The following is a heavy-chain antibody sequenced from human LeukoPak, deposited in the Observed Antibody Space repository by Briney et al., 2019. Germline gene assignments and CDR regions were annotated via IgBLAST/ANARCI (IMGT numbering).Heavy chain of an antibody. CDR1: GFTFSSYA. J-gene: IGHJ4*02. CDR2: ISSNGGST. CDR3: TRYNVGFES. V-gene: IGHV3-64*01. D-gene: IGHD1-1*01. Sequence: GGSLRLSCAASGFTFSSYAMHWVRQAPGKGLEYVSAISSNGGSTYYANSVKGRFTISRDNSKNTAYLQMNSLKTEDTAVYYCTRYNVGFESWGQGTLVTVSS.